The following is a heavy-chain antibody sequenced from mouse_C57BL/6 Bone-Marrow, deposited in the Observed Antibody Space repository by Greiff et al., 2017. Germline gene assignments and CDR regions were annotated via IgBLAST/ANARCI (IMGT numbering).Heavy chain of an antibody. J-gene: IGHJ4*01. CDR3: ARDYYGSSYDYAMDY. CDR2: ISGGGGNT. D-gene: IGHD1-1*01. Sequence: EVNVVESGGGLVKPGGSLKLSCAASGFTFSSYTMSWVRQTPEKRLEWVATISGGGGNTYYPDSVKGRFTISRDNAKNTLYLQMSSLRSEDTALYYCARDYYGSSYDYAMDYWGQGTSVTVS. CDR1: GFTFSSYT. V-gene: IGHV5-9*01.